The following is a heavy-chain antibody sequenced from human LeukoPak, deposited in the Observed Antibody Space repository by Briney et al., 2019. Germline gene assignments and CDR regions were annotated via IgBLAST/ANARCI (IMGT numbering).Heavy chain of an antibody. V-gene: IGHV4-59*08. CDR3: ARGEYSSSSGSN. CDR1: GGSISNYY. CDR2: VYSSGST. J-gene: IGHJ4*02. Sequence: SETLSLTCTVSGGSISNYYWSWIRQPPGKGLEWIGYVYSSGSTKFNPSLKSRVTISVDTSKNQFSLKLSSVTAADTAVYYCARGEYSSSSGSNWGQGTLVTVSS. D-gene: IGHD6-6*01.